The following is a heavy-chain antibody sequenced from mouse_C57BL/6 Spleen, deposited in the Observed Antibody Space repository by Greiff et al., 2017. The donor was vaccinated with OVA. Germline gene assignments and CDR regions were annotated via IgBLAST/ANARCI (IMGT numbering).Heavy chain of an antibody. J-gene: IGHJ2*01. V-gene: IGHV1-50*01. CDR3: ARGDPDY. CDR1: GYTFTSYW. D-gene: IGHD3-3*01. CDR2: IDPSDSYT. Sequence: VQLQESGAELVKPGASVKLSCKASGYTFTSYWMQWVKQRPGQGLEWIGEIDPSDSYTNYNQKFKGKATLTVDTSSSTAYMQLSSLTSEDSAVYYCARGDPDYWGQGTTLTVSS.